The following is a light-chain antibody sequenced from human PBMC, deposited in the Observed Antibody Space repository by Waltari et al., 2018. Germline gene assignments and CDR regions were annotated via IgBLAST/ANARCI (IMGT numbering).Light chain of an antibody. J-gene: IGKJ5*01. CDR3: QQRGNWPIT. CDR1: QSINYY. Sequence: EIVLTQSPATLSLSPGKRATLSCRASQSINYYLAWYHQKPGQAPRLLIYDASNRATGVPARFSGSGSGTDFTLTISSLEPEDLGVYYCQQRGNWPITFGQGTRLEI. CDR2: DAS. V-gene: IGKV3-11*01.